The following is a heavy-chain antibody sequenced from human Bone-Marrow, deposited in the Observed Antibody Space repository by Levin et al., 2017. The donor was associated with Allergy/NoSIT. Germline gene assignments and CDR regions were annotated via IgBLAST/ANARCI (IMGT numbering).Heavy chain of an antibody. CDR1: GFSFSTYG. CDR2: VSPDGRKK. CDR3: AKDRRGSSSWGRTYYYAMDV. D-gene: IGHD2-15*01. Sequence: PGGSLRLSCGASGFSFSTYGMHWVRQAPGKGLEWVASVSPDGRKKYYIESVRGRFTISRDNSKNTVTLEMNSLRVDDISVYYCAKDRRGSSSWGRTYYYAMDVWGHGTTVIVSS. J-gene: IGHJ6*02. V-gene: IGHV3-30*18.